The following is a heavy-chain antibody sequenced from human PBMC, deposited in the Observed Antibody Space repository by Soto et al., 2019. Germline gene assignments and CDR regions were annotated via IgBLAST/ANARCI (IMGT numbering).Heavy chain of an antibody. CDR1: GGSFSGYY. D-gene: IGHD6-13*01. J-gene: IGHJ6*03. CDR3: ARLGLQLVRHSEERYYYYYYMDV. V-gene: IGHV4-34*01. CDR2: INHSGNT. Sequence: SETLSLTCAVYGGSFSGYYWSWIRQPPGKGLEWIGEINHSGNTNYNPSLMSRVTISVDTSKNQFSLNLSSVTAADTAVYYCARLGLQLVRHSEERYYYYYYMDVWGKGTTVTVSS.